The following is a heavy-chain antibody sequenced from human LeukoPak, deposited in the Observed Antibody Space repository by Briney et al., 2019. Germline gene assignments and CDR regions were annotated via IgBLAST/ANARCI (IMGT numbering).Heavy chain of an antibody. CDR1: GFTFSSYS. V-gene: IGHV3-21*01. D-gene: IGHD1-26*01. CDR2: ISSSSSYI. J-gene: IGHJ4*02. Sequence: PGGSLRLSCAASGFTFSSYSMNWVRQAPGKGLEWVSSISSSSSYIYYADSVKGRFTISRGNAKNSLYLQMNSLRAEDTAVYYCASFAQWGWFDYWGQGTLVTVSS. CDR3: ASFAQWGWFDY.